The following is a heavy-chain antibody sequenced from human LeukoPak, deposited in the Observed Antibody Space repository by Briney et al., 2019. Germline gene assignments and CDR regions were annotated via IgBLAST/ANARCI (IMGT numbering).Heavy chain of an antibody. V-gene: IGHV4-59*08. Sequence: AETLSLTCTVSGGSISSYYWSWIRQPPGKGLEWIGYIYCSGGTNYNPSLKSRVTISVDTSKNQFSLKLSSVTAADTAVYYCARLGYYDILTGYDWFDPWGQGTLLTASS. CDR2: IYCSGGT. D-gene: IGHD3-9*01. CDR1: GGSISSYY. CDR3: ARLGYYDILTGYDWFDP. J-gene: IGHJ5*02.